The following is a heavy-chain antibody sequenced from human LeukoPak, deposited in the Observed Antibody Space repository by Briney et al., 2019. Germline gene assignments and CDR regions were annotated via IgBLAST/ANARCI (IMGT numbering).Heavy chain of an antibody. Sequence: GASVKVSCKASGYTFTGYYMHWVRQAPGQGLEWMGWINPNSGGTNYAQKFQGWVTMTRDTSISTAYVELSRLRSDDTAVYYCARADIRVGGPYYGMDVWGKGTTVTVSS. D-gene: IGHD2-15*01. CDR3: ARADIRVGGPYYGMDV. V-gene: IGHV1-2*04. J-gene: IGHJ6*04. CDR2: INPNSGGT. CDR1: GYTFTGYY.